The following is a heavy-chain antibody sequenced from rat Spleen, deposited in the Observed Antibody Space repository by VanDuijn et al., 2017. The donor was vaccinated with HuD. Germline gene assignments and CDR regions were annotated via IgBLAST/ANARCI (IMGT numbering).Heavy chain of an antibody. Sequence: EVKLVESGGGLVQPGRSLRLSCAASGFNFNDYWMGWVRQAPGKGLEWIGEINKDSRTIKYSPSLKDKFTVSRDNARNTRYLQMSKLGSEDTAIYYCVREKFGVDYWGQGVLVTVSS. CDR2: INKDSRTI. CDR1: GFNFNDYW. J-gene: IGHJ2*01. V-gene: IGHV4-2*01. CDR3: VREKFGVDY. D-gene: IGHD4-3*01.